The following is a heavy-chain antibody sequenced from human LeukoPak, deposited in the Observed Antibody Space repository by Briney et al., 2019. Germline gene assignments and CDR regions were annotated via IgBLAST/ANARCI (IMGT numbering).Heavy chain of an antibody. CDR3: ARGRGTTMVRGVITSYFDL. J-gene: IGHJ2*01. D-gene: IGHD3-10*01. V-gene: IGHV1-2*02. Sequence: GASVKVSCRASGYTFTAHYIHWVRQAPGQGLEWMGWIDPNSGGTNYAQKFLGSVTMTGDTSINTAFMELNRLRSDDTAIYYCARGRGTTMVRGVITSYFDLWGRGSLVTVSS. CDR1: GYTFTAHY. CDR2: IDPNSGGT.